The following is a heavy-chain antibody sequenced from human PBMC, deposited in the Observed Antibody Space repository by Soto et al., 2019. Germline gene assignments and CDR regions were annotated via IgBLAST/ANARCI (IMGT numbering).Heavy chain of an antibody. J-gene: IGHJ3*02. D-gene: IGHD1-26*01. CDR1: GYTFISYY. V-gene: IGHV1-46*01. Sequence: EASVKVSCKASGYTFISYYMHWVRQAPGQGLQWMGIINPSGSITTYAQKFQGRVTMTRDTSTSTVYMELSSLTSDDTAVYYCASPMGGSYNAVDIWVQVTRVNV. CDR3: ASPMGGSYNAVDI. CDR2: INPSGSIT.